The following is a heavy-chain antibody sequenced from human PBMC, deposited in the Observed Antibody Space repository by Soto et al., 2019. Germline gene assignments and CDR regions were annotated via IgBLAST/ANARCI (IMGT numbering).Heavy chain of an antibody. CDR3: ESLDYGSGTCDAFDI. CDR2: NHPIFGTA. J-gene: IGHJ3*02. Sequence: ASVKVSCKASGGTFSSYAISWVRQAPGQGLEWMGGNHPIFGTANNAQKYQGRVTITADESTSTAYMELSSLRSENTAVYYCESLDYGSGTCDAFDIWGQGSMVTVS. CDR1: GGTFSSYA. D-gene: IGHD3-10*01. V-gene: IGHV1-69*13.